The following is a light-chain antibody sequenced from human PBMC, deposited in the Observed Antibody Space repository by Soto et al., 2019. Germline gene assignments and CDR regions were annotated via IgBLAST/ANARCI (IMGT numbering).Light chain of an antibody. CDR3: SSYTTFRTPHVA. CDR2: EVT. CDR1: SSDVGGYNY. Sequence: QSALTQPASVSGSLGQSITISCTGTSSDVGGYNYVSWYQQHPGQAPKLLIHEVTNRPSGISDRFSGSKSANTASLTISGLRAEDEAHYYCSSYTTFRTPHVAFGGGTQLPVL. V-gene: IGLV2-14*01. J-gene: IGLJ2*01.